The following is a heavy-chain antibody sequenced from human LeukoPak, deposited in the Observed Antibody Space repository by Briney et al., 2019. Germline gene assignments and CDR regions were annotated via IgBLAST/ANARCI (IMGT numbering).Heavy chain of an antibody. CDR3: AKDGGSPFDY. D-gene: IGHD3-3*01. Sequence: GGSLRLSCAASGFTFSSYGMHLVRQAPGKGLEWVAVISYDGSNKYYADSVKGRFTISRDNSKNTLYLQMNSLRAEDTAVYYCAKDGGSPFDYWGQGTLVTVSS. CDR2: ISYDGSNK. CDR1: GFTFSSYG. V-gene: IGHV3-30*18. J-gene: IGHJ4*02.